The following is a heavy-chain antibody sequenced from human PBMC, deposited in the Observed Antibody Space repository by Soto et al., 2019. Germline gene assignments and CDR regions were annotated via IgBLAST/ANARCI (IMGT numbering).Heavy chain of an antibody. CDR2: IRSKANSYAT. D-gene: IGHD4-17*01. Sequence: EVQLVESGGGLVQPGGSLKLSCAASGFTFSGSAMHWVRQASGKGLEWVGRIRSKANSYATAYAASVKGRFTISRDDSKNTAYLQMNSLKTEDTAVYYCTRHEQWDDYGDYLWYWGQVTLFTVSS. CDR3: TRHEQWDDYGDYLWY. J-gene: IGHJ4*02. CDR1: GFTFSGSA. V-gene: IGHV3-73*01.